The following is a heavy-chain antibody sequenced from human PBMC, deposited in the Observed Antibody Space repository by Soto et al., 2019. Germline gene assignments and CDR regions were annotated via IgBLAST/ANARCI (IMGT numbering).Heavy chain of an antibody. V-gene: IGHV4-31*03. Sequence: PSETLSLTCTVSGGSISSGGYYWSWIRQHPGKGLEWIGYIYYSGSTYYNPSLKSRVTISVDTSKNQFSLKLSSVTAADTAAYYFVRGRLREANWFDPWGQGTLVTVSS. J-gene: IGHJ5*02. D-gene: IGHD3-16*01. CDR2: IYYSGST. CDR1: GGSISSGGYY. CDR3: VRGRLREANWFDP.